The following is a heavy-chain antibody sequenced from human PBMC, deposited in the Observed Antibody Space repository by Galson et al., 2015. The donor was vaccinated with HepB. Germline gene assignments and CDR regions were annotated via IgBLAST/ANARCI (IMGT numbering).Heavy chain of an antibody. CDR3: AKDMGIAVAGNFDY. J-gene: IGHJ4*02. CDR2: ISGSGGST. Sequence: SLRLSCAASGFTFSSYAMSWVRQAPGKGLEWVSAISGSGGSTYYADSVEGRFTISRDNSKNTLYLQMNSLRAEDTAVYYCAKDMGIAVAGNFDYWGQGTLVTVSS. V-gene: IGHV3-23*01. D-gene: IGHD6-19*01. CDR1: GFTFSSYA.